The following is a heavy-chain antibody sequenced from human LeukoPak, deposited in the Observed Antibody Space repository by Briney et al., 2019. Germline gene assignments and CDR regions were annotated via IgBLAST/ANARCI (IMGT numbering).Heavy chain of an antibody. V-gene: IGHV1-18*01. CDR1: GYTFTSYG. Sequence: ASVKVSCKASGYTFTSYGISWVRQAPGQGLEWMGWISAYNGNTNYAQKLQGRVTMTTDTSTSTAYMELRSLRSDDTAVYYCATDLAVYSSSWHFDYWGQGTLVTVSS. J-gene: IGHJ4*02. CDR3: ATDLAVYSSSWHFDY. D-gene: IGHD6-13*01. CDR2: ISAYNGNT.